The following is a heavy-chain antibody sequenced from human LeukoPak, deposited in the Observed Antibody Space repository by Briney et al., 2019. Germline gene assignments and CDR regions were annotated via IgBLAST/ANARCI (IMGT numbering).Heavy chain of an antibody. V-gene: IGHV3-7*03. CDR3: ARASRGGPFFWSGYYRHWFDP. Sequence: GGSLRLSCAASGFTFSSYWMSWVRQAPGKGLEWVANIKQDGSEKYYVDSVKGRFTISRDNAKNSLYLQMNSLRAEDTAVYYCARASRGGPFFWSGYYRHWFDPWGQGTLVTVSS. D-gene: IGHD3-3*01. CDR1: GFTFSSYW. CDR2: IKQDGSEK. J-gene: IGHJ5*02.